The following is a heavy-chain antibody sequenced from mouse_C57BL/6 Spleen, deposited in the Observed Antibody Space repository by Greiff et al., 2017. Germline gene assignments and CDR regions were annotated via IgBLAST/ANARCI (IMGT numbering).Heavy chain of an antibody. D-gene: IGHD4-1*01. CDR3: ARSGNWDPFAY. CDR2: IYPGDGDT. V-gene: IGHV1-80*01. Sequence: VQRVESGAELVKPGASVKISCKASGYAFSSYWMNWVKQRPGKGLEWIGQIYPGDGDTNYNGKFKGKATLTADKSSSTAYMQLSSLTSEDSAVYFCARSGNWDPFAYWGQGTLVTVSA. J-gene: IGHJ3*01. CDR1: GYAFSSYW.